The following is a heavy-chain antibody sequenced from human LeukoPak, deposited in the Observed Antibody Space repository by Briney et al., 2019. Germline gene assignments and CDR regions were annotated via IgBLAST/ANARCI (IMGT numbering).Heavy chain of an antibody. J-gene: IGHJ5*02. CDR2: IYSGGST. CDR3: ARDIPYYYDSSGYS. D-gene: IGHD3-22*01. CDR1: GFTVSSNY. V-gene: IGHV3-66*01. Sequence: GGSLRLSCAASGFTVSSNYMSWVRQAPGKGLEWVSVIYSGGSTYYADSVKGRFTISRDNSKNTLYLQMNSLRAEDTAVYYCARDIPYYYDSSGYSWGQGTLVTVSS.